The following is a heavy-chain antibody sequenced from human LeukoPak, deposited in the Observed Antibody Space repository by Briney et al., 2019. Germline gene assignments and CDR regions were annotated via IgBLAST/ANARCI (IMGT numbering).Heavy chain of an antibody. Sequence: PSETLSLTCTVWGRSISSSSYYWGWIRQPPGKGLEWIGSIYYSGSTYYNPSLKSRVTISVDTSKNQFSLKLSSVTAADTAVYYCAVYYYDSSGYNLDYWGQGTLVTVSS. J-gene: IGHJ4*02. CDR1: GRSISSSSYY. CDR3: AVYYYDSSGYNLDY. D-gene: IGHD3-22*01. V-gene: IGHV4-39*01. CDR2: IYYSGST.